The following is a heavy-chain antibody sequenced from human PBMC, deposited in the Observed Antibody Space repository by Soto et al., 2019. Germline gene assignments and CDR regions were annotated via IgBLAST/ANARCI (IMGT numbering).Heavy chain of an antibody. J-gene: IGHJ4*02. V-gene: IGHV3-20*01. CDR2: INWNGGST. CDR1: GFTFDDYG. Sequence: GSLRLSCAASGFTFDDYGMSWVRQAPGKGLEWVSGINWNGGSTGYADSVKGRFTISRDNAKNSLYLQMNSLRAEDTALYHCARGKKWELLGVFDYWGQGTLVTVSS. CDR3: ARGKKWELLGVFDY. D-gene: IGHD1-26*01.